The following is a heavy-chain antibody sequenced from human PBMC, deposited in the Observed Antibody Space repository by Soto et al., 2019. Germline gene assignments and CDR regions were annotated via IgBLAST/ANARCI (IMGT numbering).Heavy chain of an antibody. CDR3: ARSGIERYCSGGSCHFDY. J-gene: IGHJ4*02. CDR2: IYYSGST. V-gene: IGHV4-31*03. CDR1: GGSISSGGYY. D-gene: IGHD2-15*01. Sequence: PSETLSLTCTVSGGSISSGGYYWSWIRQHPGKGLEWIGYIYYSGSTYYNPSLKSRVTISVDTSKNQFSLKLSSVTAADTAVYYCARSGIERYCSGGSCHFDYWGQGTLVTVSS.